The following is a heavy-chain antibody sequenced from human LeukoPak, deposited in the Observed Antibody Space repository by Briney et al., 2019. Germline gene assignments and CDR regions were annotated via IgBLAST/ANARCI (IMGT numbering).Heavy chain of an antibody. CDR3: ARRHYGSGNIDS. D-gene: IGHD3-10*01. CDR2: IYDSGST. Sequence: KPSETLSLTCTVSGGSIRSSYYYWGGIRQPPGKGLEGIGSIYDSGSTYYNPSLKSRAAISVDTSKNQFSLNLSSVTAADTALYYCARRHYGSGNIDSWGQGTLVTVSS. V-gene: IGHV4-39*01. J-gene: IGHJ4*02. CDR1: GGSIRSSYYY.